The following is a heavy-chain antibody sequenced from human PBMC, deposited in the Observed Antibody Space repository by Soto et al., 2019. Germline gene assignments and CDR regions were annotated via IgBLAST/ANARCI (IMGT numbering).Heavy chain of an antibody. J-gene: IGHJ6*03. D-gene: IGHD3-9*01. CDR3: ARDVHYDTLTPLYYYYMDV. CDR2: MNPNSGNT. CDR1: GYTFTSYD. V-gene: IGHV1-8*01. Sequence: GASVKVSCKASGYTFTSYDINWVRPATGQGLEWMGWMNPNSGNTGYAQKFQGRVTMTRNTSISTAYMELSSLRSDDTAVYYCARDVHYDTLTPLYYYYMDVWGKGTTVTVSS.